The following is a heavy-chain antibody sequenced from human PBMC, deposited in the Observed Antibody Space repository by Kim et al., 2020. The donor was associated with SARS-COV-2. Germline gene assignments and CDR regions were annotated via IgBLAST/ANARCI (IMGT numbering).Heavy chain of an antibody. CDR2: ISHSGSST. D-gene: IGHD6-19*01. CDR3: VRDPGSGWLAFYYYGLDV. CDR1: GFTFSTFG. V-gene: IGHV3-64D*09. Sequence: GGSLRLSCSASGFTFSTFGMHWVRQAPGKGLEYVSGISHSGSSTYYAGSLKGRFIISRDNAKNTLYLEMSSLRPEDTGVYYCVRDPGSGWLAFYYYGLDVWGQGTTVTVS. J-gene: IGHJ6*02.